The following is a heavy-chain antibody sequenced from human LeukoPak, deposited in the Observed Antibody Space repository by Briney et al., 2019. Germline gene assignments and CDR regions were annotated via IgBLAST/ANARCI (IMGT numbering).Heavy chain of an antibody. D-gene: IGHD1-26*01. Sequence: SETLSLTCTVSGVSISSYYWSWIRQPPGKGLEWIGYIFYSGNTIYNPSLKRRVTISVDTSKNHFSLWLRSVTAADTSIYYCARLAAISGSDYPDDWGQGTLVTVSS. J-gene: IGHJ4*02. V-gene: IGHV4-59*08. CDR3: ARLAAISGSDYPDD. CDR1: GVSISSYY. CDR2: IFYSGNT.